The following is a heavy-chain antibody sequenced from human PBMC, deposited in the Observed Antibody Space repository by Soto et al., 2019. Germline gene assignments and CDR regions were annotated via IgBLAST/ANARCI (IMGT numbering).Heavy chain of an antibody. D-gene: IGHD3-3*01. CDR1: GGSISSGGYS. CDR2: IYHSGST. V-gene: IGHV4-30-2*02. J-gene: IGHJ4*02. Sequence: SETLSLTCAVSGGSISSGGYSWSWIRQPPGKGLEWIGYIYHSGSTYYNPSLKSRVTISVDRSKNQFSLKLSSVTAADTAVYDCERYYDFWSGFDYWGQGTLVTVSS. CDR3: ERYYDFWSGFDY.